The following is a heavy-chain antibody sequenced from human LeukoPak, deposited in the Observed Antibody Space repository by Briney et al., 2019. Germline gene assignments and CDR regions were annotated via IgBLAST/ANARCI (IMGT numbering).Heavy chain of an antibody. J-gene: IGHJ1*01. D-gene: IGHD2-2*01. V-gene: IGHV4-39*01. Sequence: SETLSLTCTVSGGSISSSSYYWGWIRQPPGKGLEWIGSIYYSGSTYYNPSLKSRVTISVDTSKNQFSLKLSSVTAADTAVYYCARQGIVVVPAAKDWRRGSYFQHWGQGTLVTVSP. CDR3: ARQGIVVVPAAKDWRRGSYFQH. CDR1: GGSISSSSYY. CDR2: IYYSGST.